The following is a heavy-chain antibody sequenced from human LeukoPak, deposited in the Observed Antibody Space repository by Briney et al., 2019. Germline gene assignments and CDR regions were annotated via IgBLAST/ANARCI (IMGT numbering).Heavy chain of an antibody. CDR2: IWYDGSNK. J-gene: IGHJ3*02. Sequence: RGSLRLSCAASGFTFSSYGMHWVRQAPGKGLEWVAVIWYDGSNKYYADSVKGRFTISRDNSKNTLYLQMNSLRAEDTAVYYCARDPVTMVRGVIMGDAFDIWGQGTMVTVSS. D-gene: IGHD3-10*01. V-gene: IGHV3-33*01. CDR3: ARDPVTMVRGVIMGDAFDI. CDR1: GFTFSSYG.